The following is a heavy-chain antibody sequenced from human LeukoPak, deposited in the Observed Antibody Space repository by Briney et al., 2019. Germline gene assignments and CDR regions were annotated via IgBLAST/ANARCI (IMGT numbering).Heavy chain of an antibody. CDR1: GYTFTSYY. J-gene: IGHJ6*02. V-gene: IGHV1-46*01. Sequence: ASVKVSCKASGYTFTSYYMHWVRQAPGQRLEWMGIINPSGGSTSYAQKFQGRVTMTRDTSTSTVYMELSSLRSEDTAVYYCARGGPVAAAGSATYYYYYYGMDAWGQGTTVTVSS. CDR2: INPSGGST. CDR3: ARGGPVAAAGSATYYYYYYGMDA. D-gene: IGHD6-13*01.